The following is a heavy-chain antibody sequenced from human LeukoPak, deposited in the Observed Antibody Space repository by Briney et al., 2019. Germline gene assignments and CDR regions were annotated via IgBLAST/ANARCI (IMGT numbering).Heavy chain of an antibody. CDR1: GHSTTKGYY. V-gene: IGHV4-38-2*01. D-gene: IGHD3-10*02. CDR3: ARVLPVPYLLDS. CDR2: FFQSEKS. J-gene: IGHJ4*02. Sequence: SETLSLTCGISGHSTTKGYYWAWFRQSPGKGPEWIAAFFQSEKSFYNASLESRLIMSPDTPTSQFSLNLTSVTAADTAVYYCARVLPVPYLLDSWGQGTHVTVSS.